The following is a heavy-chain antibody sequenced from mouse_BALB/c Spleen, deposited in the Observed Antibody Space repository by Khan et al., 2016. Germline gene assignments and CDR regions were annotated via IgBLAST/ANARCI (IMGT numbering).Heavy chain of an antibody. Sequence: VQLQESGPGLVQPSQSLSITCTVSGFSLTSYGVHWVRQSPGKGLEWLGVIWRGGSTDYNAAFMSRLSITKDNSKSQVFFKMNSLQADDTAIYYCDKNWDYDYYAMDYWGQGTSVTVSS. CDR1: GFSLTSYG. CDR3: DKNWDYDYYAMDY. D-gene: IGHD2-4*01. V-gene: IGHV2-5*01. J-gene: IGHJ4*01. CDR2: IWRGGST.